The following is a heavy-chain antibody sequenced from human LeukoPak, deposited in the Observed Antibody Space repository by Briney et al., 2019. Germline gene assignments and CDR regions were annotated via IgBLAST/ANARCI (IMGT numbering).Heavy chain of an antibody. D-gene: IGHD6-19*01. CDR1: GGSFSGYY. V-gene: IGHV4-34*01. Sequence: SETLSLTCAVSGGSFSGYYWSWIRQPPGKGLEWIGEINHSGSTNYNPSLKSRVTISVDTSKNQFSLKLSSVTAAGTAVYYCAREQRIAVPEEVYWGQGTLVTVSS. CDR2: INHSGST. J-gene: IGHJ4*02. CDR3: AREQRIAVPEEVY.